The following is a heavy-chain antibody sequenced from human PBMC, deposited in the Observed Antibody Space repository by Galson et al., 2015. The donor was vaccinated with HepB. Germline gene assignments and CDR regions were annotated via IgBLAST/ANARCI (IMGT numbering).Heavy chain of an antibody. CDR1: GGSISSGGYY. V-gene: IGHV4-31*03. CDR3: TRRGYCSGGGCYTPNYYYGMDV. Sequence: TLSLTCTVSGGSISSGGYYWSWIRQYPGKGLEWIGYIYNSVSTYYNPSLRSRVAISVDTSKNQFSLKLSSVTAADTAVYYCTRRGYCSGGGCYTPNYYYGMDVWGQGTTVTVSS. D-gene: IGHD2-15*01. CDR2: IYNSVST. J-gene: IGHJ6*02.